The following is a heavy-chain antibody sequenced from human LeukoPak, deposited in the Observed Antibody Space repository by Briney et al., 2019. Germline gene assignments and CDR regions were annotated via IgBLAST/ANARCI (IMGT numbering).Heavy chain of an antibody. J-gene: IGHJ4*02. V-gene: IGHV3-30-3*01. Sequence: GGSLRLSCAASGFTFSSYAMHWVRQAPGKGLEWVAVISYDGSNKYYADSVEGRFTISRDNSKNTLYLQMNSLRAEDTAVYYCARDLVLLWFGARSDSFDYWGQGTLVTVSS. CDR1: GFTFSSYA. CDR2: ISYDGSNK. D-gene: IGHD3-10*01. CDR3: ARDLVLLWFGARSDSFDY.